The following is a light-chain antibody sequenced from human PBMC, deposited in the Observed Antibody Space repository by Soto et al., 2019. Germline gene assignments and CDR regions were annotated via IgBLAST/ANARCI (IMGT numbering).Light chain of an antibody. V-gene: IGKV3-11*01. Sequence: EIVLTQSPATLSLSPGERATLSCRASQSVSTYLAWYQQKPGQAPRLLIYGASNRATGIPARFTGSGSGTDFTLTISSLEPEDFAVYYCQHRGEWPRTFGQGTKSEIK. CDR2: GAS. CDR3: QHRGEWPRT. CDR1: QSVSTY. J-gene: IGKJ2*01.